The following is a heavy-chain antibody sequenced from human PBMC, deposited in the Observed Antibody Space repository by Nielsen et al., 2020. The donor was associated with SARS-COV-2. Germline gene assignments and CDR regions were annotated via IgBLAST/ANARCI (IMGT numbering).Heavy chain of an antibody. V-gene: IGHV4-39*01. CDR1: GGSISSSSYY. Sequence: SETLSLTCTVSGGSISSSSYYWGWIRQPPGKGLEWIGSIYYSGSTYYNPSLKSRVTISVDTSKNQFSLKLSSVTAADTAVYYCARVRCGGVRCPGYFDYWGQGTLFTVSS. D-gene: IGHD2-21*01. J-gene: IGHJ4*02. CDR2: IYYSGST. CDR3: ARVRCGGVRCPGYFDY.